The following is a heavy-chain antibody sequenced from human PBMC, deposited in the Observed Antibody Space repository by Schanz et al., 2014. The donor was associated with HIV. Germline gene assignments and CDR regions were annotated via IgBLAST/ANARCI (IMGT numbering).Heavy chain of an antibody. Sequence: VQLVESGGGVVQPGRSLRLSCAASGFTFSNFAMHWVRQAPGKGLEWAEVIWYDGSHKGYADSVKGRFTISRDNSKNTLYLQMNSLRAEDTAVYYCARGGIWEWDQPDFDYWGQGTLVTVSS. CDR1: GFTFSNFA. CDR3: ARGGIWEWDQPDFDY. V-gene: IGHV3-33*01. D-gene: IGHD2-15*01. J-gene: IGHJ4*02. CDR2: IWYDGSHK.